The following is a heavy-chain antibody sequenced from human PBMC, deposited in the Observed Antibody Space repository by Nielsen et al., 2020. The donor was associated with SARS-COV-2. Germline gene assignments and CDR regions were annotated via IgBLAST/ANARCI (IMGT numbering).Heavy chain of an antibody. D-gene: IGHD5-12*01. CDR3: AREASGYDHYKYGMDV. Sequence: LRLSCTVSGASISSGGYFWSWIRQHPGKGLEWIGYIYFTGRTSYNPSLNSRVAMSVDTSKNQFSLDLKSVTAADTAVYYCAREASGYDHYKYGMDVWGLGATVTVSS. CDR1: GASISSGGYF. V-gene: IGHV4-31*03. CDR2: IYFTGRT. J-gene: IGHJ6*02.